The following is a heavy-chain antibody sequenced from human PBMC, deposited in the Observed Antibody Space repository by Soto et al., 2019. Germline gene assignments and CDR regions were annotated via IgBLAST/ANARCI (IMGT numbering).Heavy chain of an antibody. D-gene: IGHD5-18*01. V-gene: IGHV3-21*01. Sequence: VQLVESGGGLVKPGGSLRLSCAASGFTFSSYSMNWVRQAPGKGLEWVSSISSSSSYIYYADSVKGRFTISRDNAKNSLYLQMNSLRAEDTAVYYCARDHRRGYSYGTWEPFIDYWGQGTLVTVSS. CDR1: GFTFSSYS. J-gene: IGHJ4*02. CDR2: ISSSSSYI. CDR3: ARDHRRGYSYGTWEPFIDY.